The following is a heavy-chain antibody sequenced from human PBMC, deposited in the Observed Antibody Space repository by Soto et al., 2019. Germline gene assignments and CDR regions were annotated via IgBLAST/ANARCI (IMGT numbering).Heavy chain of an antibody. CDR3: ATCYGDYVSY. CDR2: TYYSGST. CDR1: GGSISSSSYY. D-gene: IGHD4-17*01. Sequence: QLQLQESGPGLVKPSETLSLTCTVSGGSISSSSYYWGCIRQPPGEGLEWIGSTYYSGSTFYNPSLKSRVTISVDTSKNQFSLKLGSVTAADTAVYYCATCYGDYVSYWGQGTLVTVSS. V-gene: IGHV4-39*01. J-gene: IGHJ4*02.